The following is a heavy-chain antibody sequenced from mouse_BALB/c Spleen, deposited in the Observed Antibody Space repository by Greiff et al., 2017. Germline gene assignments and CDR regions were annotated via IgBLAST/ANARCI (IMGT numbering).Heavy chain of an antibody. J-gene: IGHJ1*01. Sequence: EVKLQESGGGLVQPGGSLRLSCATSGFTFTDYYMSWVRQPPGKALEWLGFIRNKANGYTTEYSASVKGRFTISRDNSQSILYLQMNTLRAEDSATYYCARENYGSSYWYFDVWGAGTTVTVSS. D-gene: IGHD1-1*01. CDR2: IRNKANGYTT. CDR1: GFTFTDYY. CDR3: ARENYGSSYWYFDV. V-gene: IGHV7-3*02.